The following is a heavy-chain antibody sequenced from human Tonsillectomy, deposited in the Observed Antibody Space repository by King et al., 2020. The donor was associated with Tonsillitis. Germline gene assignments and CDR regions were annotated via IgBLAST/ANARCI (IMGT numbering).Heavy chain of an antibody. CDR1: GSISGSY. D-gene: IGHD3-10*01. Sequence: VQLQESGPGLVKPSETLSLTCTVSGSISGSYWSWIRQPPGNGLEWIGYICYSGTANYNPSLRSRVTISVGTSKNQFSLNLSSVTAADTAVYYCARLDYFGSGSYWYFDLWGRGALVTVSS. CDR3: ARLDYFGSGSYWYFDL. J-gene: IGHJ2*01. V-gene: IGHV4-59*08. CDR2: ICYSGTA.